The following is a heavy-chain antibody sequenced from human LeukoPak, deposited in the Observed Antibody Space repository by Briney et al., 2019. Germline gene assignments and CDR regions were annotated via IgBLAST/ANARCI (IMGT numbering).Heavy chain of an antibody. V-gene: IGHV4-4*07. CDR3: ARDRVRYSYGGVQDYFDY. Sequence: SETLSLTCTVSGGSISSYYWSWIRQPAGKGLEWIGRIYTSGSTNYNPSLKSRVTMSVDTSKNQFSLKLSSVTAADTAVYYCARDRVRYSYGGVQDYFDYWGQGTLVTVSS. D-gene: IGHD5-18*01. CDR2: IYTSGST. J-gene: IGHJ4*02. CDR1: GGSISSYY.